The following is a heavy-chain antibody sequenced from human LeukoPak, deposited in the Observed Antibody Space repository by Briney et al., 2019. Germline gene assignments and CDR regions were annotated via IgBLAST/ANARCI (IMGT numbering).Heavy chain of an antibody. CDR1: GYTFTSND. CDR3: ARVGPYCSGGSCYSSFRVRWFDP. Sequence: ASVKVSCKASGYTFTSNDINWVRQATGQGLEWMGWMNPNSGNTGYAQKFQGRVTMTSNTSISTAYMELSSLRSEDTAVYYCARVGPYCSGGSCYSSFRVRWFDPWGQGTLVTVSS. D-gene: IGHD2-15*01. J-gene: IGHJ5*02. CDR2: MNPNSGNT. V-gene: IGHV1-8*01.